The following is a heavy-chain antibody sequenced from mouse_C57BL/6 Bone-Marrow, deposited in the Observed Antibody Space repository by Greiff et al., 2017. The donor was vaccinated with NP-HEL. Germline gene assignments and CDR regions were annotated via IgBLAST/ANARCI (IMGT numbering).Heavy chain of an antibody. CDR2: INPSTGGT. Sequence: EVKLVESGPELVKPGASVKISCKASGYSFTGYYMNWVKQSPEKSLEWIGEINPSTGGTTYNQKFKAKATLTVDKSSSTAYMQLKSLTSEDSAVYYCARYGGSSYEDYFDYWGQGTTLTVSS. D-gene: IGHD1-1*01. J-gene: IGHJ2*01. CDR1: GYSFTGYY. V-gene: IGHV1-42*01. CDR3: ARYGGSSYEDYFDY.